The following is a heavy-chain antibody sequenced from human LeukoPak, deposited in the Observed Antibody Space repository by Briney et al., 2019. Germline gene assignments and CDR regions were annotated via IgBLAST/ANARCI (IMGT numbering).Heavy chain of an antibody. Sequence: PGGSLRLSCAASGFTFSSYAMSWVRQAPGKGLEWVSAISGSGGSTYYADSVKGRFTISRDNSKNTLYLQMNSLRAEDTAVYYCARDKVVGPTNLDYWGQGTLVTVSS. CDR1: GFTFSSYA. D-gene: IGHD1-26*01. J-gene: IGHJ4*02. V-gene: IGHV3-23*01. CDR2: ISGSGGST. CDR3: ARDKVVGPTNLDY.